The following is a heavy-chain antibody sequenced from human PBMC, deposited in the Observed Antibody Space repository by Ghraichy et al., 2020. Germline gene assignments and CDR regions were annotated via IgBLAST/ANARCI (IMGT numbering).Heavy chain of an antibody. CDR1: GGTFSSYA. Sequence: SLKVSCKASGGTFSSYAISWVRQAPGQGLEWMGGIIPIFGTANYAQKFQGRVTITADESTSTAYMELSSLRSEDTAVYYCARADVDTAMVRYWGQGTLVTVSS. V-gene: IGHV1-69*13. CDR2: IIPIFGTA. D-gene: IGHD5-18*01. J-gene: IGHJ4*02. CDR3: ARADVDTAMVRY.